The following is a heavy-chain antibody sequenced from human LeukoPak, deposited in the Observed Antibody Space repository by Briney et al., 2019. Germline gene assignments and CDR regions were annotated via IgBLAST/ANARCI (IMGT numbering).Heavy chain of an antibody. Sequence: PGGSLRLSCAASGFTFSSYGMHWVRQAPGKGLEWVAFIRYDGSNKYYADSVKGRFTISRDNSKNTLYLQMNSMRAEDTAVYYFANLSSGCHCFDSWGQGTLVTVSS. CDR1: GFTFSSYG. D-gene: IGHD3-22*01. CDR3: ANLSSGCHCFDS. V-gene: IGHV3-30*02. CDR2: IRYDGSNK. J-gene: IGHJ4*02.